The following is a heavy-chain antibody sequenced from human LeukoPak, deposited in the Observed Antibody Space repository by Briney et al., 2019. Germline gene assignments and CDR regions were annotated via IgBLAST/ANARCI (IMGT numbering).Heavy chain of an antibody. Sequence: GGSLRLSCTVSGFTITNNWMCWVRQAPGRGLVRVSRIKMDERSAVYADSVKGRFIISRDNAKNTVYLQMNSLRADDTAVYYCATVFKGSSLQDYWGQGTLVTVSS. J-gene: IGHJ4*02. CDR1: GFTITNNW. CDR3: ATVFKGSSLQDY. V-gene: IGHV3-74*03. CDR2: IKMDERSA. D-gene: IGHD3-10*01.